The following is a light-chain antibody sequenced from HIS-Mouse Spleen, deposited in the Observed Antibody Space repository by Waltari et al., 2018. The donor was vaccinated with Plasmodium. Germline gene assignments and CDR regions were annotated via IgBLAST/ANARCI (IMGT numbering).Light chain of an antibody. V-gene: IGKV1D-8*02. CDR3: QQYYSFPYT. CDR2: AAS. Sequence: AIWMTQSPSLLSASTGDRVTIRCRVSQGISSCLAWYQQKPGKAPELLIYAASTLQSGVPSRFSGSGSGTEFTLTISCLQSEDFATYYCQQYYSFPYTFGQGTKLEIK. J-gene: IGKJ2*01. CDR1: QGISSC.